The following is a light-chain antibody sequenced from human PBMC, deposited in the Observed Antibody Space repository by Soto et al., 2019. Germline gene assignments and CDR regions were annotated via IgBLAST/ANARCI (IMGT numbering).Light chain of an antibody. J-gene: IGLJ1*01. CDR1: SSDVGGYNY. Sequence: QSALTQPASVSGSPGQSITIPCTGSSSDVGGYNYVSWYQQHPGKAPKLMIYDVSNRPSGVSNRFSGSKSDNTASLTISGLQAEDEADYYCSSYTTSSAYVFGTGTKVTVL. CDR3: SSYTTSSAYV. CDR2: DVS. V-gene: IGLV2-14*01.